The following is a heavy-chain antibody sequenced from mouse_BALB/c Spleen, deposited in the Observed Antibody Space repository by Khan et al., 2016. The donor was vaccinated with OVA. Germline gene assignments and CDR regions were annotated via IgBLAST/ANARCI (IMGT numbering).Heavy chain of an antibody. CDR1: GYTFSSYW. D-gene: IGHD1-1*01. Sequence: QVQLKQSGAELMKPGASVKISCKASGYTFSSYWIEWVKQRPGHGLEGSGEILPGSGNNNFNEKFRGKATFAADTSYNTAYMQLSSLTSEDSAVYYCARGNYYGSTSWFGYWGQGTLVTVSA. CDR3: ARGNYYGSTSWFGY. V-gene: IGHV1-9*01. J-gene: IGHJ3*01. CDR2: ILPGSGNN.